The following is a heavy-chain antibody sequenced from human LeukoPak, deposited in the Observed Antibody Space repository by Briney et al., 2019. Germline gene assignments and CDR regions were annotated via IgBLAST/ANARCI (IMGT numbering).Heavy chain of an antibody. Sequence: PGRSLRLSCAASGFTFSSYGMHWVRQAPGKGLEWVAVISHDGSNKYYADSVKGRFTISRDNSKNTLYLQMNSLRAEDTAVYYCAKVRYCSSTSCYHYYYYYGMDVWGQGTTVTVSS. CDR1: GFTFSSYG. CDR3: AKVRYCSSTSCYHYYYYYGMDV. D-gene: IGHD2-2*01. CDR2: ISHDGSNK. V-gene: IGHV3-30*18. J-gene: IGHJ6*02.